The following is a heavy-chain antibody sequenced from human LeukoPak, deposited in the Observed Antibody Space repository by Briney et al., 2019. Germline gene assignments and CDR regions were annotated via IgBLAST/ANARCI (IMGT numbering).Heavy chain of an antibody. V-gene: IGHV3-53*01. D-gene: IGHD6-6*01. Sequence: GGSLRLSCAASGFTVSSTYMSWDRQAPGKGLEWVSVIYSGGSTYYADSVKGRFTISRDNSKNTLYLQMNSLRAEDTAVYYCARDRLYSSSSEDYWGQGTLVTVSS. CDR3: ARDRLYSSSSEDY. CDR1: GFTVSSTY. CDR2: IYSGGST. J-gene: IGHJ4*02.